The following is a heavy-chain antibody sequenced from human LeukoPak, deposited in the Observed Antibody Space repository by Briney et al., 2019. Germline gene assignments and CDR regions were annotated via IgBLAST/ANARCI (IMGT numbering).Heavy chain of an antibody. CDR2: ISSRSSYI. CDR1: GFTFSRYN. D-gene: IGHD6-19*01. V-gene: IGHV3-21*01. Sequence: GGSLRLSCAGSGFTFSRYNMNWFRQTPGKGLERVSSISSRSSYIFYADSVKGRFTISRDNAKNSLYLQMNSLGAEDTAVYYCARDAQWLVPEGYYYYMDVWGKGTTVTVSS. CDR3: ARDAQWLVPEGYYYYMDV. J-gene: IGHJ6*03.